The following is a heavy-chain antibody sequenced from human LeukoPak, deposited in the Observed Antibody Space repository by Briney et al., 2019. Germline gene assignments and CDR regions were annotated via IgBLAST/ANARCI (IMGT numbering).Heavy chain of an antibody. V-gene: IGHV4-34*01. Sequence: SETLSLTCTVSGGSIGSYYWSWIRQPPGKGLEWIGEINHSGSTNYNPSLKRRVTISVDTSKNQFSLKLSSVTAADTAVYYCARGLVGYSYGAWGQGTLVTVSS. CDR3: ARGLVGYSYGA. CDR1: GGSIGSYY. D-gene: IGHD5-18*01. J-gene: IGHJ1*01. CDR2: INHSGST.